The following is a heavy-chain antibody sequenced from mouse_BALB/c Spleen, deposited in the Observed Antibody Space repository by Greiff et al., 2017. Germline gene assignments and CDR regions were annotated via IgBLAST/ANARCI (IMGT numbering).Heavy chain of an antibody. CDR1: GFTFSSSY. Sequence: VQLQQSGAELVKPGASVKLSCKTSGFTFSSSYISWLKQKPGQSLEWIAWIYAGTGGTSYNQKFTGKAQLTVDTSSSTAYMQFSSLTTEDSAIYYCARHVGLYYYGSSPYYAMDYWGQGTSVTVSS. D-gene: IGHD1-1*01. J-gene: IGHJ4*01. V-gene: IGHV1-66*01. CDR3: ARHVGLYYYGSSPYYAMDY. CDR2: IYAGTGGT.